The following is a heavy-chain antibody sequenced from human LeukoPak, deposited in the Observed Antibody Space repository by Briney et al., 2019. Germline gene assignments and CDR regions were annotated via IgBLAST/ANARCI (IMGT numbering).Heavy chain of an antibody. CDR1: GGSFSGYY. Sequence: SETLSLTCAVHGGSFSGYYWSWIRQPPGKGLEWIGEINHSGSTNYNPSLKSRVTISVDTSKNQFSLKLSSVTAADTAVYYCARWGTWIQLWSTDYWGQGTLVTVSS. CDR2: INHSGST. D-gene: IGHD5-18*01. J-gene: IGHJ4*02. V-gene: IGHV4-34*01. CDR3: ARWGTWIQLWSTDY.